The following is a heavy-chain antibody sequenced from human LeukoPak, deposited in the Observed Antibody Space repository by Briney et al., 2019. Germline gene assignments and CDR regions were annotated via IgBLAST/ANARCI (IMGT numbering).Heavy chain of an antibody. V-gene: IGHV3-33*01. CDR2: MWYDGSNK. CDR1: GFIFSSYC. CDR3: ARDGYQPLDY. Sequence: GGSLRLSCAASGFIFSSYCMHWVRQAPGKGLGWVALMWYDGSNKYYAAFVKGRFTVSRDNSKNTLFLQMNSLRAEDTAVYYCARDGYQPLDYWGQGTLVTVSS. J-gene: IGHJ4*02. D-gene: IGHD6-13*01.